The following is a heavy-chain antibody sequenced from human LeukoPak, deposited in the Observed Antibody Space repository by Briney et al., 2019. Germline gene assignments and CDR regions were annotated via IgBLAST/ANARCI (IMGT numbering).Heavy chain of an antibody. D-gene: IGHD4-17*01. CDR1: GFTFSSYA. Sequence: GGSLRLSCAASGFTFSSYAMSWVRQAPGKGLEWVSAISGSGGSTYYADSVKGRFTISRDNSKNTLYLQMNSLRAEDTAVYYCAKLAPPQGDYGGGYFDYWGQGTLVTVSS. V-gene: IGHV3-23*01. CDR3: AKLAPPQGDYGGGYFDY. J-gene: IGHJ4*02. CDR2: ISGSGGST.